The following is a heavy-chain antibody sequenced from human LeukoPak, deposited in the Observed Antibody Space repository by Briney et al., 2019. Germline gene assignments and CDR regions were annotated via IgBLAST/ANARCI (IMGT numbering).Heavy chain of an antibody. CDR3: ARDTNRYSSGVGYFDY. CDR2: IKQDGSEK. CDR1: GFTFSSYW. D-gene: IGHD6-19*01. Sequence: PGGSLRLSCAASGFTFSSYWMSWVRQAPGKGLEWVANIKQDGSEKYYLDSVKGRFTISRDNAKNSLYLQMNSLRVEDTAVYYCARDTNRYSSGVGYFDYWGQGTLVTVSS. J-gene: IGHJ4*02. V-gene: IGHV3-7*03.